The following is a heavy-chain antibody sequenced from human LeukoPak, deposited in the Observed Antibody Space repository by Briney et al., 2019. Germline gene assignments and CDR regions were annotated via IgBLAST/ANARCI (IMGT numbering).Heavy chain of an antibody. V-gene: IGHV3-23*01. CDR2: ISGSGGST. J-gene: IGHJ4*02. Sequence: GGSLRLSCAASGFTFSSYAMSWVRQAPGKGLEWVPAISGSGGSTYYADYVKGRFTISRDNSKDTLYLQMNNLGAEDTAVYFCAREGFDYWGQGALVTVSS. CDR1: GFTFSSYA. CDR3: AREGFDY.